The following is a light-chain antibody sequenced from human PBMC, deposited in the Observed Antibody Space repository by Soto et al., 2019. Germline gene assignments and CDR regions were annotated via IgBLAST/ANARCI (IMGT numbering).Light chain of an antibody. CDR2: EAS. V-gene: IGKV1-5*03. J-gene: IGKJ2*01. CDR1: QSVSIY. Sequence: DIQMTQSPSTLSASVGDRVTITCRASQSVSIYVAWYQQKPGKAPKFLMYEASTLHSGVPSRFSGSASGTEFTLTISSLQLHDFATYYCQQYNNYPYTFGQGTKLEI. CDR3: QQYNNYPYT.